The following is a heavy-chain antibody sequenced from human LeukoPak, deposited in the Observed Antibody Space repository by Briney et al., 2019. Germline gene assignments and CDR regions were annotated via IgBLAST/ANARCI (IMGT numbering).Heavy chain of an antibody. CDR1: GGSFSGYY. CDR2: INHSGST. V-gene: IGHV4-34*01. Sequence: SETLSLTCAVYGGSFSGYYWSWIRQPPGKGLEWIGEINHSGSTNYNPSLKSRVTISVDTSKNQFSLKLSSVTAADTAVYYCARTGYSSSWPLMDVWGKGTTVTISS. D-gene: IGHD6-13*01. J-gene: IGHJ6*03. CDR3: ARTGYSSSWPLMDV.